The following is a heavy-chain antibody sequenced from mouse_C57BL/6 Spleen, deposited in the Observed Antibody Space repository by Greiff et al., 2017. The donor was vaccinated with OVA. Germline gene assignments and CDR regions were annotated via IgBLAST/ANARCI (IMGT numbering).Heavy chain of an antibody. D-gene: IGHD1-1*02. CDR3: TTGGVDY. V-gene: IGHV14-4*01. J-gene: IGHJ2*01. CDR2: IDPENGDT. Sequence: EVKLMESGAELVRPGASVKLSCTASGFNIKDDYMHWVKQRPEQGLEWIGWIDPENGDTEYASKFQGKATITADTSSNTAYLQLSSLTSEDTAVYYCTTGGVDYWGQGTTLTVSS. CDR1: GFNIKDDY.